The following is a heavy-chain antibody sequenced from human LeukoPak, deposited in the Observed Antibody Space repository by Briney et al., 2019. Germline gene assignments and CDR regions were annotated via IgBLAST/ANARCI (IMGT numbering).Heavy chain of an antibody. V-gene: IGHV3-74*01. D-gene: IGHD3-10*01. J-gene: IGHJ4*02. CDR3: ARAPGVIRGQNDY. CDR2: INTDGSST. CDR1: GFTFDDYA. Sequence: GGSLRLSCAASGFTFDDYAMHWVRQAPGKGLVWVSRINTDGSSTSYADSVKGRFTISRDNAKNTLYLQMNSLRAEDTAVYYCARAPGVIRGQNDYWGQGTLVTVSS.